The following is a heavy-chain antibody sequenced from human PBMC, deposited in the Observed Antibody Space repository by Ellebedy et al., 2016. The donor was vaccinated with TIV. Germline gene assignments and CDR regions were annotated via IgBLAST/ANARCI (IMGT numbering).Heavy chain of an antibody. V-gene: IGHV4-59*06. CDR2: IYYSGST. CDR3: ARAGDFWSGFQFDY. J-gene: IGHJ4*02. D-gene: IGHD3-3*01. CDR1: GGSISSYY. Sequence: SETLSLXXTVSGGSISSYYWSWIRQPAGKGLEWIGYIYYSGSTYYNPSLKSRVTISVDTSKNQFSLKLSSVTAADTAVYYCARAGDFWSGFQFDYWGQGTLVTVSS.